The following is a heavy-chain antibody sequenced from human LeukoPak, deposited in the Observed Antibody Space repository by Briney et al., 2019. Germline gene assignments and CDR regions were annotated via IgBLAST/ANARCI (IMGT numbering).Heavy chain of an antibody. J-gene: IGHJ4*02. CDR3: ARDPLYGDTQAY. D-gene: IGHD4-17*01. CDR2: IYYSGST. CDR1: GGSISSYY. Sequence: SETLSLTCTVSGGSISSYYWGWIRQPPGKGLEWIGSIYYSGSTYYNPSLKSRVTISVDTSKNQFSLKLSSVTAADTAVYYCARDPLYGDTQAYWGQGTLVTVSS. V-gene: IGHV4-39*07.